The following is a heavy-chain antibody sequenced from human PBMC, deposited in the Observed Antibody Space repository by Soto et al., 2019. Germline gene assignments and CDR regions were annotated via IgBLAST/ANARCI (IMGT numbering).Heavy chain of an antibody. V-gene: IGHV3-21*01. CDR2: ISSSSSYI. D-gene: IGHD3-10*01. CDR1: GSTFSSYS. Sequence: GGSPRLSCAASGSTFSSYSMNWVRQAPGKGLEWVSSISSSSSYIYYADSVKGRFTISRDNAKNSLYLQMNSLRAEDTAVYYCARDLGITMVRGAYFDYWGQGTLVTVSS. J-gene: IGHJ4*02. CDR3: ARDLGITMVRGAYFDY.